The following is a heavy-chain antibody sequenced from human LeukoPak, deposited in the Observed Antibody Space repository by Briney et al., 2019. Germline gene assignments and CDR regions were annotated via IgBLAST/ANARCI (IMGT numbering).Heavy chain of an antibody. CDR3: AKDSNYYGSGYYYYYGMDV. V-gene: IGHV3-30*02. Sequence: GGSLRLSCAASGFTFSSYGMHWVRQAPGKGLEWVAFIRYDGSNKYYADSVKGRFTISRDNSKNTLYLQMNSLRAEDTAVYYCAKDSNYYGSGYYYYYGMDVWGQGTTVTVSS. CDR1: GFTFSSYG. CDR2: IRYDGSNK. D-gene: IGHD3-10*01. J-gene: IGHJ6*02.